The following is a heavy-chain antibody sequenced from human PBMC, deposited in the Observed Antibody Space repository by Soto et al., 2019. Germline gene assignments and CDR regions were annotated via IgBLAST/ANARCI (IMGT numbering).Heavy chain of an antibody. D-gene: IGHD3-22*01. J-gene: IGHJ5*02. CDR1: GGSISSGGYY. V-gene: IGHV4-31*03. CDR3: ARGAPYYYDSGGRGNWFDP. CDR2: IYYSGST. Sequence: QVQLQESGPGLVKPSQTLSLTCTVSGGSISSGGYYWSWIRQHPGKGLEWIGYIYYSGSTYYNPSLKSRVTISVDTSKNQFSLKLSSVTAADTAVYYCARGAPYYYDSGGRGNWFDPWGQGTLVTVSS.